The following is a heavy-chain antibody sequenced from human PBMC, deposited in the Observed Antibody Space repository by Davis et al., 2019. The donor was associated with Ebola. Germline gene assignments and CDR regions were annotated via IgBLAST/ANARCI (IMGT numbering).Heavy chain of an antibody. CDR1: GFTFSHFH. J-gene: IGHJ4*01. D-gene: IGHD5-24*01. CDR3: VRDSGYNSHDY. V-gene: IGHV3-74*01. CDR2: IDPDGAGT. Sequence: PGGSLRLSCAASGFTFSHFHIHWVRQTPTKGLVWVARIDPDGAGTNYADSVKGRFTISRDNAKNTLSLQMNSRRVEDTAVYYCVRDSGYNSHDYWGHGTLVTVSS.